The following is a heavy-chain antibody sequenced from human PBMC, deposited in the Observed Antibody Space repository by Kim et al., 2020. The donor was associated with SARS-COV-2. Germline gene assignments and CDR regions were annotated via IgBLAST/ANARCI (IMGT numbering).Heavy chain of an antibody. D-gene: IGHD1-26*01. V-gene: IGHV3-23*05. J-gene: IGHJ4*02. CDR3: TKVGSGSQQYFDF. Sequence: CYADTVKGRFTISRDDSQNALCLQMDSLRAEDTALYYCTKVGSGSQQYFDFWGQGTLVTVSS.